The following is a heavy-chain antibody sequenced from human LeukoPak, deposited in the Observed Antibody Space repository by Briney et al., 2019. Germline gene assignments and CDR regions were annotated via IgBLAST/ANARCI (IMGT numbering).Heavy chain of an antibody. CDR3: ARVYYGSGSLHYYYYYMDV. D-gene: IGHD3-10*01. CDR1: GFTVRSNY. Sequence: PGGSLRLSCAASGFTVRSNYMSWVRQAPGKGLEWVAVIYSGGGTYYAGSVKGRFTISRDNPKNTLYLQMNSLRVEDTAVYYCARVYYGSGSLHYYYYYMDVWGKGTTVTISS. J-gene: IGHJ6*03. V-gene: IGHV3-53*01. CDR2: IYSGGGT.